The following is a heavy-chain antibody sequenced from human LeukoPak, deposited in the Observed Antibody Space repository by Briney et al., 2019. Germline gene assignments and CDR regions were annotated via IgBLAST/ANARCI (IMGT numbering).Heavy chain of an antibody. Sequence: ASVKVSCKASGYTFTSYDINWVRQATGQGLEWMGWMNPNSGNTGYAQKFQGRVTMTRNTSISTAYMELSSLRSEDTAVYYCAGGGRYCSSTSCYIWFDPWGQGTLVTVSS. CDR3: AGGGRYCSSTSCYIWFDP. D-gene: IGHD2-2*02. CDR2: MNPNSGNT. J-gene: IGHJ5*02. V-gene: IGHV1-8*01. CDR1: GYTFTSYD.